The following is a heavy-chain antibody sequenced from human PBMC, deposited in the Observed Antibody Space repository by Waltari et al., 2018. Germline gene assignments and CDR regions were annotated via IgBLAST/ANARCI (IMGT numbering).Heavy chain of an antibody. CDR3: AKGIAASLDY. V-gene: IGHV3-23*01. Sequence: EVQLLESGGGLVQPGGYLRLSCAASGFTFRRYAMSWVRTAPGTGLEWVSAISGSGGSTYYADSVKGRFTISRDNSKNTLYLQMNSLRAEDTAVYYCAKGIAASLDYWGQGTLVTVSS. J-gene: IGHJ4*02. D-gene: IGHD6-13*01. CDR1: GFTFRRYA. CDR2: ISGSGGST.